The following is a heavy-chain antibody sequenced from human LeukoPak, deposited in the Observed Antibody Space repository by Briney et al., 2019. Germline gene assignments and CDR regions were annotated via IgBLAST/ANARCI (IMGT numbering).Heavy chain of an antibody. CDR1: GGSFSGYY. CDR2: IYYSGST. D-gene: IGHD3-22*01. J-gene: IGHJ4*02. Sequence: PSETLSLTCAVYGGSFSGYYWSWIRQPPGKGLEWIGYIYYSGSTNYNPSLKSRVTISVDTPKNQFSLKLSSVTAADTAVYYCARGGTYYYDSSGYSHFGYGGQGTLVTVSS. CDR3: ARGGTYYYDSSGYSHFGY. V-gene: IGHV4-59*01.